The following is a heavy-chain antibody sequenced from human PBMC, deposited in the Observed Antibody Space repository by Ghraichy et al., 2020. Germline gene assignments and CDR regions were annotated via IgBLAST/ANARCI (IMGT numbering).Heavy chain of an antibody. CDR3: ARVDYGSGANPDAFDI. J-gene: IGHJ3*02. D-gene: IGHD3-10*01. CDR1: GDSVSSNSAA. CDR2: TYYRSKWYN. V-gene: IGHV6-1*01. Sequence: SQTLSLTCAISGDSVSSNSAAWNWIRQSPSRGLEWLGRTYYRSKWYNDYAVSVKSRITINPDTSKNQFSLQLNSVTPEDTAVYYCARVDYGSGANPDAFDIWGQGTMVTVSS.